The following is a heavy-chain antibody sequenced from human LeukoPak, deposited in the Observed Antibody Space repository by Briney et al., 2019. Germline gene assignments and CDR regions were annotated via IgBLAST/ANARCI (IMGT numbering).Heavy chain of an antibody. CDR1: GYTFTSYY. V-gene: IGHV1-46*01. Sequence: ASVKVSCTASGYTFTSYYMYWVRQAPGQGLEWTGIINPSGGSTSYAQKFQGRVTMTRDTSTSTVYMELSSLRSEDTAVYYCARDGRATRSLFYWGQGTLVTVSS. CDR3: ARDGRATRSLFY. D-gene: IGHD1-26*01. J-gene: IGHJ4*02. CDR2: INPSGGST.